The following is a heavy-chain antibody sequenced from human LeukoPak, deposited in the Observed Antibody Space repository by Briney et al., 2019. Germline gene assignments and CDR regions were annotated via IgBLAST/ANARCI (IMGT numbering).Heavy chain of an antibody. V-gene: IGHV4-59*10. J-gene: IGHJ4*02. CDR3: ARGDDFDY. CDR1: GGSFSGYY. D-gene: IGHD2-21*02. Sequence: SETLSLTCAVYGGSFSGYYWSWIRQPPGKGLEWIGRIYTSGSTNYNPSPKSRVTMSVDTSKNQFSLKLTSVTAADTAVYYCARGDDFDYWGQGTVVTVSS. CDR2: IYTSGST.